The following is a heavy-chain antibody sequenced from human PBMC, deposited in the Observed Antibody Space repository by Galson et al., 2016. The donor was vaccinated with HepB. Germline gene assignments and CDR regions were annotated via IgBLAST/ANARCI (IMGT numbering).Heavy chain of an antibody. CDR1: GFTFRSYA. V-gene: IGHV3-23*01. CDR2: ISGSGGET. Sequence: SLRLSCAASGFTFRSYAMTWVRQAPGKGLDWVSTISGSGGETHYADYVKGRFTFSRDNSKNTMYVQMTSLRAEDTAVYYCASGTTVTTSNSFWYFDLWGRGTLVTVSS. CDR3: ASGTTVTTSNSFWYFDL. J-gene: IGHJ2*01. D-gene: IGHD4-17*01.